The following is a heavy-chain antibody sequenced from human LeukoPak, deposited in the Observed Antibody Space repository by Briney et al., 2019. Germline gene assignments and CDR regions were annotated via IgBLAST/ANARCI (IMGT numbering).Heavy chain of an antibody. CDR2: IYTSGST. D-gene: IGHD2-2*01. Sequence: SETLSLTCTVSGGSISSGSYYWSWIRQPAGKGLEWIGRIYTSGSTNYNPSLKSRVTISVDTSKNQFSLKLSSVTAADTAVYYCARAHCSSTSCPSWDYYYMDVWGKGTTVTVSS. CDR1: GGSISSGSYY. V-gene: IGHV4-61*02. J-gene: IGHJ6*03. CDR3: ARAHCSSTSCPSWDYYYMDV.